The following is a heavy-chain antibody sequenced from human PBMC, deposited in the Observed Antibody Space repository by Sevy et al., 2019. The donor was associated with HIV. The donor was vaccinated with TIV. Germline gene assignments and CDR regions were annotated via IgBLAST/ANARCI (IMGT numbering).Heavy chain of an antibody. CDR3: ARHWGASSSYQESGFDP. J-gene: IGHJ5*02. CDR2: IYYSGST. CDR1: GGSISSYY. D-gene: IGHD2-15*01. Sequence: SETLSLTCTVSGGSISSYYWSWIRQPPGKGLEWIGYIYYSGSTNYNPSLKSRVTISLDTSKNQYSLKLSSVTAADTAVYYCARHWGASSSYQESGFDPWGQGTLVTVSS. V-gene: IGHV4-59*08.